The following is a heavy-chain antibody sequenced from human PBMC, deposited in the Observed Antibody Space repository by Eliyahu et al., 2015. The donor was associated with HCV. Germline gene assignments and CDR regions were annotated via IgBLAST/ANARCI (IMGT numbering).Heavy chain of an antibody. D-gene: IGHD1-26*01. J-gene: IGHJ3*02. CDR1: GXTFNNXW. CDR2: IDSDGGSS. CDR3: ARGIRGSRAFDI. Sequence: EVQLAESGGGLVQPGGSLRLSCAASGXTFNNXWTHWVRQAPGKGLVWVXRIDSDGGSSTYAASVKGRFTISRDNAKNTLYLQMNNLRAEDTAVYYCARGIRGSRAFDIWGHGTMVTVSS. V-gene: IGHV3-74*03.